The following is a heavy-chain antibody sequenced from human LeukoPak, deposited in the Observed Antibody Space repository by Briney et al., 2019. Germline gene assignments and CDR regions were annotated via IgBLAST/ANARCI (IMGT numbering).Heavy chain of an antibody. D-gene: IGHD3-22*01. CDR3: ARLRALSYYDSSGNLYYFEY. Sequence: SETLSLTCTVSGGSIRSYYWSWLRQPPGKGLEWIGFIYNSGIIDYNPSLRSRVTISVDTSKNQFSLKLTSVTAADTAVYYCARLRALSYYDSSGNLYYFEYWGQGTLVTVSS. CDR1: GGSIRSYY. V-gene: IGHV4-59*01. J-gene: IGHJ4*02. CDR2: IYNSGII.